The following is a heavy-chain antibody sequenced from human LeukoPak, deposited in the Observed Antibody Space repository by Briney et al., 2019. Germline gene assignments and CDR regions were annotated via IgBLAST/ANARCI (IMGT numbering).Heavy chain of an antibody. CDR1: GGTFSSYA. CDR2: IIPILGIA. J-gene: IGHJ4*02. Sequence: ASVKVSCKASGGTFSSYAISWVRQAPGQGLEWMGRIIPILGIANYAQKFQGRVTITADKSTSTAYMELSSLRSEDTAVYYCARVGQQWLPDYWGQGTLVTVSS. D-gene: IGHD6-19*01. V-gene: IGHV1-69*04. CDR3: ARVGQQWLPDY.